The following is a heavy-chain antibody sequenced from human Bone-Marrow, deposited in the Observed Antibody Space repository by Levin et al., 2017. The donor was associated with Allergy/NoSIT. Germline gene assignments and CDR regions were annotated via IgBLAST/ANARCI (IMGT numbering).Heavy chain of an antibody. V-gene: IGHV3-7*01. Sequence: LSLTCAASGFIFSNHWMSWVRQAPGKGLEWVANIKPDGSEKDYVGSVKGRFTISRDNAKNSLDLQMNGLRAEDTAVYYCARSRGLVGATTAYDGLDGWGQGTTVTVSS. CDR3: ARSRGLVGATTAYDGLDG. CDR2: IKPDGSEK. D-gene: IGHD6-19*01. J-gene: IGHJ6*02. CDR1: GFIFSNHW.